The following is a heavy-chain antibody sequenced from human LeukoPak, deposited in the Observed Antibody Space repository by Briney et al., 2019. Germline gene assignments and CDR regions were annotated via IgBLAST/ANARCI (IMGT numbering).Heavy chain of an antibody. CDR1: GFTFNNYS. CDR3: ARDPKTGSPDYFDY. V-gene: IGHV3-30*04. D-gene: IGHD3-10*01. CDR2: IGYDGRFK. J-gene: IGHJ4*02. Sequence: PGPSLRLSCATSGFTFNNYSMHWVRQPPGKGLEWAAVIGYDGRFKFHSDSVKGRFTISRDDSKNTLYLQMNSLRPEDTALYYCARDPKTGSPDYFDYWGQGTLVTVST.